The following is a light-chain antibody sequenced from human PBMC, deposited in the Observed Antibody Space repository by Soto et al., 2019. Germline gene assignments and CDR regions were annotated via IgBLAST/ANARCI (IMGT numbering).Light chain of an antibody. V-gene: IGKV1-27*01. CDR2: AAS. CDR1: QGISNY. Sequence: DIHRTQSPSSLSASVGDRVTITCRASQGISNYLAWYQQKPGKVPKLLIYAASTLQSGVPSRFSGSGSGTDFTLTISSLQPEDVATYYCQKYNSATWTFGQGTKVDIK. CDR3: QKYNSATWT. J-gene: IGKJ1*01.